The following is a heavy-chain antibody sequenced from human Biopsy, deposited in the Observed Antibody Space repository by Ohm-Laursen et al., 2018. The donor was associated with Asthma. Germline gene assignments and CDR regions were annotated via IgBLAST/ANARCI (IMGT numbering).Heavy chain of an antibody. Sequence: SLRLSCTASGFTFTDYWMHWVRQAPGKGLEWVAVISYDGSSIYYADSVKGRFTISRDNPKNTLSLQMNSLTAEDTAVYYCAREGVAGTHIEDWGQGTLVTVSS. V-gene: IGHV3-30-3*01. CDR2: ISYDGSSI. CDR1: GFTFTDYW. J-gene: IGHJ4*02. D-gene: IGHD6-19*01. CDR3: AREGVAGTHIED.